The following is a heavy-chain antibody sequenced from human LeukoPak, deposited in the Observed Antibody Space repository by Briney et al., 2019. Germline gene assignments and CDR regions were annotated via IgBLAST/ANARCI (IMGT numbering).Heavy chain of an antibody. V-gene: IGHV4-59*01. CDR2: IYYSGST. CDR3: ARRLGYSYGYSPGAFDI. CDR1: GGSISSYY. J-gene: IGHJ3*02. D-gene: IGHD5-18*01. Sequence: PSETLSLTCTVSGGSISSYYWSWIRQPPGKGLEWIGYIYYSGSTNYNPSLKSRVTISVDTSKNQFSLKLSSVTAADTAVYYCARRLGYSYGYSPGAFDIWGQGTMVTVSS.